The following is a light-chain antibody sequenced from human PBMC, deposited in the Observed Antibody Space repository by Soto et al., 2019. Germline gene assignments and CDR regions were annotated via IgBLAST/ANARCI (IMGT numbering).Light chain of an antibody. CDR2: AAS. CDR3: QHYNSYSEA. V-gene: IGKV1-39*01. Sequence: DIQMTQSPSSLSASVGDRVTITCRASQSISNYLNWYQQKPGEAPKLLISAASTLQSGVPSSFSGSGSGTDFTLTISSLQPEDFATYYCQHYNSYSEAFGQGTKVELK. CDR1: QSISNY. J-gene: IGKJ1*01.